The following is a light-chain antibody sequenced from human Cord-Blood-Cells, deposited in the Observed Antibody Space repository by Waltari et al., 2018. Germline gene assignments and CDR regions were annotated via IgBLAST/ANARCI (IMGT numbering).Light chain of an antibody. CDR1: ALPKQY. J-gene: IGLJ3*02. CDR3: QSADSSGTSRV. CDR2: KDS. V-gene: IGLV3-25*02. Sequence: SYELTQPPSVSVSPGQTARITCSGDALPKQYAYWYQQKPGQAPVLVIYKDSERPSGIPERFSGSSSGTTCTLTISGVQAEDEADYYCQSADSSGTSRVFGGGTKLTVL.